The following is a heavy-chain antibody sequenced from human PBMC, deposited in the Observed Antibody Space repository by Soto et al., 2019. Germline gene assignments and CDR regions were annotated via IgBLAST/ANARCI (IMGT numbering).Heavy chain of an antibody. J-gene: IGHJ4*02. D-gene: IGHD6-13*01. CDR3: ARGKAAAGTVAPAYYFDY. V-gene: IGHV4-31*03. CDR1: GGSISSGGYY. Sequence: SETLSLTCTVSGGSISSGGYYWSWIRQHPGKGLEWIGYIYYSGSTYYNPSLKSRVTISVDTSKNQFSLKLSSVTAADTAVYYCARGKAAAGTVAPAYYFDYWGQGTLVTVSS. CDR2: IYYSGST.